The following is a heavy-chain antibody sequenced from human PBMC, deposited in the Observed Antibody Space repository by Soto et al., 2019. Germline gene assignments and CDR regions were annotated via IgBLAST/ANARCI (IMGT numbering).Heavy chain of an antibody. Sequence: GGSLRLSCAASGFTFSSSDMHWVRQATGKGLEWVSGIGSAGDPYYAGSVKGRFTISRENAKNSLYLQMNSLRAGDTAVYYCARCNWQQLAFDYWGQGTLVTVSS. CDR3: ARCNWQQLAFDY. D-gene: IGHD6-13*01. J-gene: IGHJ4*02. V-gene: IGHV3-13*05. CDR2: IGSAGDP. CDR1: GFTFSSSD.